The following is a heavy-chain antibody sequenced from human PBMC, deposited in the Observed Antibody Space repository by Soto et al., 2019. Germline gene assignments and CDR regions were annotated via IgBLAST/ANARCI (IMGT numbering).Heavy chain of an antibody. CDR3: TKDNFGAWDX. J-gene: IGHJ4*02. V-gene: IGHV3-74*01. D-gene: IGHD3-10*01. CDR2: INPESTTI. CDR1: GFTLRTYW. Sequence: GGSLRLSCTASGFTLRTYWMHWVRQAPGKGLVWVSRINPESTTITYADSVKGRFTISRDNAENTLFLHMNSLSAEDAGIYYCTKDNFGAWDXWGQGTLVTVSX.